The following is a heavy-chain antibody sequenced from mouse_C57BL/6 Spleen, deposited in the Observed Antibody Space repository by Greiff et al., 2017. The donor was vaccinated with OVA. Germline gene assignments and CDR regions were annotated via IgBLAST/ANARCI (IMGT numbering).Heavy chain of an antibody. CDR1: GFSLTSYG. Sequence: VMLVESGPGLVAPSQSLSITCTVSGFSLTSYGVHWVRQPPGKGLEWLVVIWSDGSTTDNSALKSRLSISKDNSKSQVFLKMNSLQTDDTAMYYCARLGGYYGAMDYWGQGTSVTVSS. V-gene: IGHV2-6*03. CDR2: IWSDGST. D-gene: IGHD2-3*01. CDR3: ARLGGYYGAMDY. J-gene: IGHJ4*01.